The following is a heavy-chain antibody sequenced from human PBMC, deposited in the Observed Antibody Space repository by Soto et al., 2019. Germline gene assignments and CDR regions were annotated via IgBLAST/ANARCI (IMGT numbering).Heavy chain of an antibody. J-gene: IGHJ3*02. Sequence: ASVKVSCKASGYTFTSYGISWVRQAPGQGLEWMGWISAYKGNTNYAQKLQGRVTMTTDTSTSTAYMELRSLRSDDTAVYYCARNQWELHAFDIWGQGTMVTVSS. D-gene: IGHD1-26*01. CDR3: ARNQWELHAFDI. V-gene: IGHV1-18*01. CDR2: ISAYKGNT. CDR1: GYTFTSYG.